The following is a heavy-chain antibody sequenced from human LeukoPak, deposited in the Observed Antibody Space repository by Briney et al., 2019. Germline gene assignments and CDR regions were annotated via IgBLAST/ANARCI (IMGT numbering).Heavy chain of an antibody. CDR3: ARASVVAAGTRYFLH. Sequence: ASVKVSCKASGYTFTTYGISWVRQAPGQGLEWMGWISAYSGHTNYAQKFQGRVTMTTDTSTGTAYMELGSLGSDDTAVYYCARASVVAAGTRYFLHWGQGTLVTVSS. D-gene: IGHD6-13*01. V-gene: IGHV1-18*01. J-gene: IGHJ1*01. CDR1: GYTFTTYG. CDR2: ISAYSGHT.